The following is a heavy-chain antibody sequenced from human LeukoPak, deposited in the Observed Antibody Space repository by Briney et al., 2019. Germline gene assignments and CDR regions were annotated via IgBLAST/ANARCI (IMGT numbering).Heavy chain of an antibody. CDR2: INSDGRST. CDR1: GFTVSNYW. Sequence: GGSLRLSCAASGFTVSNYWMHWVRQAPGKGLVWVSRINSDGRSTNYADSVKGRFTISRDNAKNTLYLQMNSLRAEDTAVYYCARGADSGYSSDNWGQGTLVSVSS. J-gene: IGHJ4*02. V-gene: IGHV3-74*01. CDR3: ARGADSGYSSDN. D-gene: IGHD3-9*01.